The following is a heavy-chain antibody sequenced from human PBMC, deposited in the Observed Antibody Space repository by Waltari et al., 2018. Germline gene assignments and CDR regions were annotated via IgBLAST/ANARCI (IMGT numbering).Heavy chain of an antibody. Sequence: QVKLMESGGGVVQPGGALRHCWAASGFHCRGDGLHWVRQAPGKGLEWVAFIRYDGSNKFYADSVKGRFTISRDNSKNTLYLQMNSLRPEDTALYYCVRDGIIPSRDYFDFWGQGTLVTVSS. J-gene: IGHJ4*02. V-gene: IGHV3-30*02. CDR2: IRYDGSNK. D-gene: IGHD2-21*01. CDR3: VRDGIIPSRDYFDF. CDR1: GFHCRGDG.